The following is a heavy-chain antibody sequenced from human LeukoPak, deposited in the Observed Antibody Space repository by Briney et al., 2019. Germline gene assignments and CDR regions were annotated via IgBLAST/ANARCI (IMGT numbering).Heavy chain of an antibody. CDR3: ATYFAGAETFDI. CDR1: GNSITTYW. V-gene: IGHV5-51*01. Sequence: GESLKISCKASGNSITTYWIGWVRQKPGKGLEWMGLIFPGDSDTKYSPSFQGQVTISAHKSISTPYLQWSSLKASDTAMYYCATYFAGAETFDIWGQGTMVTVSS. CDR2: IFPGDSDT. J-gene: IGHJ3*02. D-gene: IGHD3-16*01.